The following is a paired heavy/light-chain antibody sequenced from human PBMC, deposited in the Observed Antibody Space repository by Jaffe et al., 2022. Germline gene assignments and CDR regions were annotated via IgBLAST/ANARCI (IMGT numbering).Heavy chain of an antibody. V-gene: IGHV4-38-2*01. CDR3: ARHDSITMVRGVITAFDI. J-gene: IGHJ3*02. D-gene: IGHD3-10*01. Sequence: QVQLQESGPGLVKPSETLSLTCAVSGYSISSGHYWGWIRQPPGKGLEWIGSIYHSGSTYYNPSLKSRVTISVDTSKNQFSLKLSSVTAADTAVYYCARHDSITMVRGVITAFDIWGQGTMVTVSS. CDR1: GYSISSGHY. CDR2: IYHSGST.
Light chain of an antibody. Sequence: DIVMTQSPDSLAVSLGERATINCKSSQSILYSSNNKNYLAWYQQKPGQPPKLLIYWASTRESGVPDRFSGSGSGTDFTLTISSLQAEDVAVYYCHQYYTTPLTFGGGTKVEIK. V-gene: IGKV4-1*01. J-gene: IGKJ4*01. CDR2: WAS. CDR1: QSILYSSNNKNY. CDR3: HQYYTTPLT.